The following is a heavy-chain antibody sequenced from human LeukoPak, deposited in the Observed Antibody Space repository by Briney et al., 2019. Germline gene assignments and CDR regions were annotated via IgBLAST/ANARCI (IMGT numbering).Heavy chain of an antibody. CDR1: GYTFTGNY. Sequence: ASVKVSCKASGYTFTGNYMHWVRHPPGQGLEWMGWFNPNSGGTNYAQKFQGRVTMTRDTSISTAYMELSRLRSDDTAVYYCARVTSEVPYYYDSSGQVLDYWGQGTLVTVSS. CDR2: FNPNSGGT. D-gene: IGHD3-22*01. CDR3: ARVTSEVPYYYDSSGQVLDY. J-gene: IGHJ4*02. V-gene: IGHV1-2*02.